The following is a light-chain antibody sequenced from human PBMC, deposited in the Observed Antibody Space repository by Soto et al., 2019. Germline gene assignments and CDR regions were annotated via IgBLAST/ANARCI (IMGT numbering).Light chain of an antibody. CDR1: QSISTW. CDR2: KGS. Sequence: DIQMTQSPSTLSASVGDRVTITCRASQSISTWLAWYQQKPGKAPKLLIHKGSTLESGAPSRFSGSGSGTEFTLTISSLQHDDFATYYCQQYHTYSAFGQGTKVEIK. V-gene: IGKV1-5*03. CDR3: QQYHTYSA. J-gene: IGKJ1*01.